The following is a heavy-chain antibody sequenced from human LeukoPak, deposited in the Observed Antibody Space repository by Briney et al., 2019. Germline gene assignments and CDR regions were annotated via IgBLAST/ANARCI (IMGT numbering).Heavy chain of an antibody. D-gene: IGHD5-18*01. V-gene: IGHV3-23*01. CDR3: AGGYSYGSPPRGVFDY. CDR1: GFTFSSYA. CDR2: ISGSGGST. J-gene: IGHJ4*02. Sequence: PGGSLRLSCAASGFTFSSYAMSWVRQAPGKGLEWVSAISGSGGSTYYADSVKGRFTISRDNSKNTLYLQMNSLRAEDTAVYYCAGGYSYGSPPRGVFDYWGQGTLVTVSS.